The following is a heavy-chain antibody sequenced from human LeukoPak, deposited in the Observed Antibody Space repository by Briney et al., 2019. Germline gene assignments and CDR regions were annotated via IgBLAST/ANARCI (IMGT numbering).Heavy chain of an antibody. CDR1: GFTFSSYS. CDR3: ARDPATYYYGSGTSTGY. Sequence: GGSLRLSCAASGFTFSSYSMNWVRQAPGKGLEWVSSISSSSSYIYYADSVKGRFTISRDNAKNSLYLQMNSLRAEDTAVYYCARDPATYYYGSGTSTGYWGQGTLVTVSS. V-gene: IGHV3-21*01. CDR2: ISSSSSYI. J-gene: IGHJ4*02. D-gene: IGHD3-10*01.